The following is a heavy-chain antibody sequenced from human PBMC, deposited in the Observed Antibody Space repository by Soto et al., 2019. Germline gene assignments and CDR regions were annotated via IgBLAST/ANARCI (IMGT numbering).Heavy chain of an antibody. CDR3: VRRRRLCDVGTCYYSWFDP. CDR1: GFSLTTSGMG. Sequence: QITLKESGPTLVKPTQTLTLTCTFSGFSLTTSGMGVGWIRRPPGRALEWLALIYWDDDKRYSPSLKSRLTITKDTAKTQVVLTMTNMDPVDTATYYCVRRRRLCDVGTCYYSWFDPWGQGALVTVSS. J-gene: IGHJ5*02. V-gene: IGHV2-5*02. D-gene: IGHD2-15*01. CDR2: IYWDDDK.